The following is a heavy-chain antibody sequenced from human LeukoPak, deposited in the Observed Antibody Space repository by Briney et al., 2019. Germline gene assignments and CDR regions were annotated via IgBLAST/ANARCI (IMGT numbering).Heavy chain of an antibody. V-gene: IGHV4-4*01. CDR3: VRPSTPFDL. J-gene: IGHJ2*01. CDR2: INHSGST. CDR1: SDSIFSSNW. D-gene: IGHD5/OR15-5a*01. Sequence: KSPGTLSLTCTVSSDSIFSSNWWSWVRQPPGKGLEWSGEINHSGSTNYNPSLKSRVTISVDTYKNQFSLKVSSVTAADTAVYFCVRPSTPFDLWGRGNLVTVSS.